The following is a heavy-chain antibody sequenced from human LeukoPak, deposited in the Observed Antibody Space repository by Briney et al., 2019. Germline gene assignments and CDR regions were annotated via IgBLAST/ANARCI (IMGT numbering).Heavy chain of an antibody. J-gene: IGHJ4*02. Sequence: PGGSLRLSCAASGFTFSSYWMSWVRQAPGQGLEWVANIKQDGSEKYYVDSVKGRFTSSRDNAKNSLYLQMNSLRAEDTAVYYCARRSEIVVVVAATRYGLYYFDYWGQGTLVTVSS. CDR2: IKQDGSEK. D-gene: IGHD2-15*01. CDR3: ARRSEIVVVVAATRYGLYYFDY. V-gene: IGHV3-7*01. CDR1: GFTFSSYW.